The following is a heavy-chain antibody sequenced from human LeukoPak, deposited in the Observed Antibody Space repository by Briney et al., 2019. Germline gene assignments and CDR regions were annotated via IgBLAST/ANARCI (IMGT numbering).Heavy chain of an antibody. J-gene: IGHJ6*03. D-gene: IGHD6-19*01. V-gene: IGHV4-30-4*08. CDR1: GGSISSGDYY. Sequence: PSETLSLTXTVSGGSISSGDYYWSWIRQPPGKGLEWIGFIYYSGSTYYNPSLKSRVTISVDTSKNQFSLKLSSVTAADTAVYYCARAPSDSSGWYPYYYYMDVWGKGTTVTVSS. CDR3: ARAPSDSSGWYPYYYYMDV. CDR2: IYYSGST.